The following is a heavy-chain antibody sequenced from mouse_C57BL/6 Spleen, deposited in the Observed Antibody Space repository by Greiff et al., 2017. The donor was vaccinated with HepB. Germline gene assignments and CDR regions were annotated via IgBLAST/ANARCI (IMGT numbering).Heavy chain of an antibody. CDR3: ARGDYDYDGFDY. J-gene: IGHJ2*01. V-gene: IGHV1-82*01. D-gene: IGHD2-4*01. Sequence: VKLVESGPELVKPGASVKISCKASGYAFSSSWMNWVKQRPGKGLEWIGRIYPGDGDTNYNGKFKGKATLTADKSSSTAYMQLSSLTSEDSAVYFCARGDYDYDGFDYWGQGTTLTVSS. CDR2: IYPGDGDT. CDR1: GYAFSSSW.